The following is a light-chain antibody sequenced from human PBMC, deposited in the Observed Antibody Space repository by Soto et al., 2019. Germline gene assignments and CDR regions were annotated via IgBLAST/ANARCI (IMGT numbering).Light chain of an antibody. V-gene: IGKV1-39*01. CDR2: AAT. Sequence: DIQMTQSPSSLSASVGDRVTITCRASQSIGSLLNWYQQKPGKAPNLLIYAATTLHSGVPSRFSGSGSGTDFTLTISSLQPEDSATFFCHQSYSSWTFGHGTKVDMK. CDR1: QSIGSL. J-gene: IGKJ1*01. CDR3: HQSYSSWT.